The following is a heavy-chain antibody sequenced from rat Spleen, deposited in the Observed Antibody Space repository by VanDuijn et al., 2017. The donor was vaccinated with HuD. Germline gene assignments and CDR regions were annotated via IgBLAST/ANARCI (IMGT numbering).Heavy chain of an antibody. Sequence: EVQLVESDGGLVQPGRSLKLSCAASGFTFSDYYMAWVRQAPTKGLEWVATINYDGSRIYYRDSVKGRFTISRDNAKSTLYLQMDSLRSEDTATYYCTTVVGDSYWYFDFWGPGTMVTVSS. V-gene: IGHV5S10*01. CDR2: INYDGSRI. CDR3: TTVVGDSYWYFDF. CDR1: GFTFSDYY. D-gene: IGHD1-1*01. J-gene: IGHJ1*01.